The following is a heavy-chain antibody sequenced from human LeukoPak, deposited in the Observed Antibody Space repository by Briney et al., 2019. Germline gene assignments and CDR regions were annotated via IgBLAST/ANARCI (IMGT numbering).Heavy chain of an antibody. CDR1: GGTFSSYA. D-gene: IGHD3-22*01. V-gene: IGHV1-69*05. CDR3: ARNDDSSGYYPSNFQH. CDR2: IIPIFGTA. J-gene: IGHJ1*01. Sequence: SVRVSCKASGGTFSSYAISWVRQAPGQGLEWMGRIIPIFGTANYAQKFQGRVTITTDESTSTAYMELSSLRSEDTAVYYCARNDDSSGYYPSNFQHWGQGTLVTVSS.